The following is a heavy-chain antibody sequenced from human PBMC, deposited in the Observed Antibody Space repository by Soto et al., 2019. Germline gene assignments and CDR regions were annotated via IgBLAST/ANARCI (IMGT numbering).Heavy chain of an antibody. Sequence: GGSLRLSCAASGFTFSSYDMHWVRQATGKGLEWVSAIGTAGDTYYPGSVKGRFTISRENAKNSLYLQMNSLRAGDTAVYYCASSRQDNWKWDAFDIWGQGTMVTVSS. CDR1: GFTFSSYD. J-gene: IGHJ3*02. V-gene: IGHV3-13*01. CDR3: ASSRQDNWKWDAFDI. D-gene: IGHD1-20*01. CDR2: IGTAGDT.